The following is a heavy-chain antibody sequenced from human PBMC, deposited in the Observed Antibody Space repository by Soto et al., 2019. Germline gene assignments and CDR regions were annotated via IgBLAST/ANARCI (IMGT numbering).Heavy chain of an antibody. CDR3: ARDATYAMDV. V-gene: IGHV3-74*01. Sequence: GGSLRLSCAASGFTFSSYWMHWVRQPPGKGLVWVSRINSDGSSTTYADSVKGRFTISRDVAKNTLYLQMNSLRAEDTVVYYCARDATYAMDVWGHGTTVTVSS. J-gene: IGHJ6*02. CDR1: GFTFSSYW. CDR2: INSDGSST.